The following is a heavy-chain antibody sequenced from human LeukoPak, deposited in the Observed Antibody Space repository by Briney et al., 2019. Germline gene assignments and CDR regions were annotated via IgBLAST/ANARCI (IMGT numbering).Heavy chain of an antibody. CDR2: ISSIGGIT. D-gene: IGHD2-2*01. CDR1: GLTFSSSA. V-gene: IGHV3-23*01. J-gene: IGHJ6*02. Sequence: PGGSLRLSCAASGLTFSSSAMNWVRQAPGKGLEWVSGISSIGGITYYADSVKGRFTISRDNSKNTLYLQLNSLSAEDTAVYYCAKSSQRFGMDVWGQGTTVTVSS. CDR3: AKSSQRFGMDV.